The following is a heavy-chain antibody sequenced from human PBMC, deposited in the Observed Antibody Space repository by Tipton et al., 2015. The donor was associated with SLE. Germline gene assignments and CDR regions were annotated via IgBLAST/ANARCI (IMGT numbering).Heavy chain of an antibody. CDR3: ARPKSITMVRGLTTGPFDI. V-gene: IGHV4-34*01. D-gene: IGHD3-10*01. Sequence: TLSLTCTVSGGSLSGYYWSWIRQPPGKGLEWIGEINHSGNTNYNPSLKSRVTISVDTSKNQFSLKLSSVTAADTAVYYCARPKSITMVRGLTTGPFDIWGQGSMVTVSS. CDR2: INHSGNT. J-gene: IGHJ3*02. CDR1: GGSLSGYY.